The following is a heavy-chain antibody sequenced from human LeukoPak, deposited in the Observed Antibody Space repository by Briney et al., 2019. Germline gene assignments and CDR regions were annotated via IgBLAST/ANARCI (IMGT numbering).Heavy chain of an antibody. CDR2: ISGSGGST. Sequence: TGGSLRLSCTASGFTFSRYAMSWVRQARGKGLEWVSAISGSGGSTSYADSVRGRFTISRDNSKNTLYLQMNSLRAEDTAVYYCAKDFYDSSGYYNRRGLGFDYWGQGTLVTVSS. J-gene: IGHJ4*02. D-gene: IGHD3-22*01. CDR1: GFTFSRYA. V-gene: IGHV3-23*01. CDR3: AKDFYDSSGYYNRRGLGFDY.